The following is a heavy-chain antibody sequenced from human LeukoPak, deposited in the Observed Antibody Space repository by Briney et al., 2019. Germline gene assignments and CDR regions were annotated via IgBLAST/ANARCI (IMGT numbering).Heavy chain of an antibody. CDR2: ISGSGGST. V-gene: IGHV3-23*01. CDR3: CTSNPFRLKGIDY. J-gene: IGHJ4*02. Sequence: GGSLRLSCAASGFTFSSYAMSWVRQAPGKGLEWVSAISGSGGSTYYADSVKGRFTISRDNSKNTLYLQMNSLRAEDTAVYYCCTSNPFRLKGIDYWGQGTLVTVSS. D-gene: IGHD2-8*01. CDR1: GFTFSSYA.